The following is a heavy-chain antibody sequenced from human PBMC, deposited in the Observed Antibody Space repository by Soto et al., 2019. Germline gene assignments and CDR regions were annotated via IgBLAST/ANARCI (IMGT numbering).Heavy chain of an antibody. V-gene: IGHV3-74*01. CDR1: GFTFSNYW. D-gene: IGHD2-15*01. CDR3: ATGDCVGGSCYSLAGSFYSYMDV. CDR2: INSDGSVS. Sequence: VKLVESGGGLVQPGGSLRLSCAASGFTFSNYWMYWVRQAPGQGLVWVSRINSDGSVSSYADSVKGRLNISRDNVQDTLYLQMNSLRVEDTAVYYSATGDCVGGSCYSLAGSFYSYMDVWGKGTTVTVFS. J-gene: IGHJ6*03.